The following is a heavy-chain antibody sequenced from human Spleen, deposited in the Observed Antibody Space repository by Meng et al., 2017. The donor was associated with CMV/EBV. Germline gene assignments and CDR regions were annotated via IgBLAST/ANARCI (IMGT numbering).Heavy chain of an antibody. J-gene: IGHJ3*02. Sequence: GGSLRLSCAASGFTFSSYGMHWVRQAPGKGLEWVSSISSSSSYIYYADSVKGRFTISRDNAKNSLYLQMNSLRAEDTAVYYCARARMTTVTTFAFDIWGQGTMVTVSS. CDR3: ARARMTTVTTFAFDI. CDR2: ISSSSSYI. D-gene: IGHD4-11*01. CDR1: GFTFSSYG. V-gene: IGHV3-21*01.